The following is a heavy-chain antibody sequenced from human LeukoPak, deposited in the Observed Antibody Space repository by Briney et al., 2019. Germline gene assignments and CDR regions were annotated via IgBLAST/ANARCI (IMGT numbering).Heavy chain of an antibody. V-gene: IGHV1-24*01. CDR1: GYTLTELS. CDR2: FDPEDGET. CDR3: ATGYDFWSGSSPFDY. Sequence: ASVKVSCKVSGYTLTELSMHWVRQAPGKGLEWMGGFDPEDGETVYAQKFQGRVTMTEDTSTDTAYMELSSLRSEDTAVYYCATGYDFWSGSSPFDYRGQGTLVTASS. D-gene: IGHD3-3*01. J-gene: IGHJ4*02.